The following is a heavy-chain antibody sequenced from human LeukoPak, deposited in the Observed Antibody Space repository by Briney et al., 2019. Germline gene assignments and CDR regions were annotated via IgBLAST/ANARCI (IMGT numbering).Heavy chain of an antibody. CDR1: GYSFTDYA. CDR2: INTANGKT. CDR3: ARDLYLKNWFGP. Sequence: ASVKVSCKASGYSFTDYAMHWVRQAPGQRLEWMGWINTANGKTKYSQKFQDRVTITRDTSATTAYMELSSLRSEDTAVFYCARDLYLKNWFGPWGLGTLVTVSS. D-gene: IGHD2-2*02. V-gene: IGHV1-3*04. J-gene: IGHJ5*02.